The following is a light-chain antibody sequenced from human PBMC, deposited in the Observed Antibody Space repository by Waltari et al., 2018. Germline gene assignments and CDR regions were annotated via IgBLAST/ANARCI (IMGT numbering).Light chain of an antibody. Sequence: EIVLTQSPATLSLSPGERAPLSCRASQSVARFLAWYQQRPGQAPRLLIFGASSRAAGTPARFSGSGSGTDFTLTISSLEPEDFAVYYCLQRSNWLTFGGGTRVELK. CDR1: QSVARF. CDR2: GAS. CDR3: LQRSNWLT. V-gene: IGKV3-11*01. J-gene: IGKJ4*01.